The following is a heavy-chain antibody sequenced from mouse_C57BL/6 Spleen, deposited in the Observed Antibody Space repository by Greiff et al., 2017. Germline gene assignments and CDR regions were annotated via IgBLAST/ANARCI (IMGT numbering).Heavy chain of an antibody. D-gene: IGHD1-1*01. Sequence: QVQLKESGAELVRPGTSVKVSCKASGYAFTNYLIEWVKQRPGQGLEWIGVINPGSGGTNYNEKFKGKATLTADKSSSTAYMQLSSLTSEDSAVYFCARHGSSTFDYWGQGTTLTVSS. J-gene: IGHJ2*01. CDR3: ARHGSSTFDY. V-gene: IGHV1-54*01. CDR1: GYAFTNYL. CDR2: INPGSGGT.